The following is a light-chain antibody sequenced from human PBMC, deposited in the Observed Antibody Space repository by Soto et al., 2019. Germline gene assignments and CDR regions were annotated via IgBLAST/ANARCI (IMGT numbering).Light chain of an antibody. CDR3: QSGGT. V-gene: IGKV3-15*01. CDR1: QSVSSN. J-gene: IGKJ3*01. Sequence: EIVVTQSPATLSVSPGERATLSCRASQSVSSNLAWYQQKPGQAPRLLLYDASTRATGVPARFSGSGSGTEFTLTISSLQSEDFAVYYCQSGGTFGPGTKVVIK. CDR2: DAS.